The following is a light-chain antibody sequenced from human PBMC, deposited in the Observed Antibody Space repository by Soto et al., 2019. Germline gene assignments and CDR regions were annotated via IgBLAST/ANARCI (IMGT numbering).Light chain of an antibody. Sequence: QSVLTQPASVSGSPGQSITISCTGTSGDVGAYDFVSWYQHHPGKAPRFVIYDVSRRPAGASDRFSGSKSGSTASLTISSLQAEDEADYYCVSFTVHYSYVFGTGTKLTVL. CDR1: SGDVGAYDF. J-gene: IGLJ1*01. CDR2: DVS. CDR3: VSFTVHYSYV. V-gene: IGLV2-14*01.